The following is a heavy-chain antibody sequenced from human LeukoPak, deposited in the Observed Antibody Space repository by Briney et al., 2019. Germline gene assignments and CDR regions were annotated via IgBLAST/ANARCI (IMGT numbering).Heavy chain of an antibody. Sequence: SETLSLTCTVSGGSISSYYWSWIRQPPGKGLEWIGYIYYSGSTNYNPSLKSRVTISVDTSKNQFSLKLSSVTAADTAVYYCARLLVRAAARRRWFDPWGQGPLVTVSS. CDR2: IYYSGST. CDR1: GGSISSYY. CDR3: ARLLVRAAARRRWFDP. J-gene: IGHJ5*02. D-gene: IGHD6-13*01. V-gene: IGHV4-59*12.